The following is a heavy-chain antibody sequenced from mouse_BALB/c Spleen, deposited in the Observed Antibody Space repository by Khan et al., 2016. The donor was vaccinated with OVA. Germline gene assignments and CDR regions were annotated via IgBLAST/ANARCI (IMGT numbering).Heavy chain of an antibody. CDR2: ISYSGST. Sequence: EVQLQESGPGLVKPSQSLSLTCTVTGYSITSGYGRNWIRQFPGNKLEWMGYISYSGSTNYNPSLKSRITITRDTSKNQFFLQLNSVTTEDTATYYCARTARIKYWGQGTTLTVSS. V-gene: IGHV3-2*02. J-gene: IGHJ2*01. CDR3: ARTARIKY. D-gene: IGHD1-2*01. CDR1: GYSITSGYG.